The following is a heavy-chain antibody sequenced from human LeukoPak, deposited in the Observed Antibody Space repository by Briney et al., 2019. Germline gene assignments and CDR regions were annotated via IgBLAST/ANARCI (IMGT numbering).Heavy chain of an antibody. CDR1: GGSFSGYY. Sequence: SETLSLTFAVYGGSFSGYYWSWIRQPPGKGLEWIGEINHSGSTNYNPSLKSRVTISVDTSKNQFSLKLSSVTAADTAVYYCARQRWERGYSYGWSYWGQGTLVTVSS. D-gene: IGHD5-18*01. CDR3: ARQRWERGYSYGWSY. CDR2: INHSGST. V-gene: IGHV4-34*01. J-gene: IGHJ4*02.